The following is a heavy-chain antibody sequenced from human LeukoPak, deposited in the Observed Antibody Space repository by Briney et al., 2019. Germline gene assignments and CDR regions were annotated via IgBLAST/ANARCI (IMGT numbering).Heavy chain of an antibody. J-gene: IGHJ4*02. V-gene: IGHV3-23*01. CDR2: ISGSGGST. CDR1: GFTFSSYD. D-gene: IGHD1-26*01. CDR3: LMGATYFDY. Sequence: GGSLRLSCAASGFTFSSYDMSWVRQAPGKGLEWVSAISGSGGSTYYADSVKGRFTISRDNSENTLYLQMNSLRAEDTAVYYCLMGATYFDYWGQGTLVTVSS.